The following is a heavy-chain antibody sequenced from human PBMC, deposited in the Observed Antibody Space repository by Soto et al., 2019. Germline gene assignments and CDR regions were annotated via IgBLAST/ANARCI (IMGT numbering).Heavy chain of an antibody. J-gene: IGHJ5*02. V-gene: IGHV3-30*18. CDR3: KKPRSSLQWPPFDP. CDR2: ISNDGSKT. Sequence: QVKLVDSGGGVVQPGRSLRLSCRTSGFTFRSYGMHWVRQAPGKGPEWVAFISNDGSKTDYADSVKRRFTVSRDKPKNTLFLQMNSLRGEDTAVYYCKKPRSSLQWPPFDPWGHGTLVTVSS. D-gene: IGHD6-19*01. CDR1: GFTFRSYG.